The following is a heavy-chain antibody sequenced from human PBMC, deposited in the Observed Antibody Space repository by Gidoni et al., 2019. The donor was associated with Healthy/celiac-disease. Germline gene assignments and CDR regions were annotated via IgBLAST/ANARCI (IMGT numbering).Heavy chain of an antibody. CDR2: INPNSGGT. J-gene: IGHJ4*02. V-gene: IGHV1-2*04. D-gene: IGHD6-19*01. CDR1: GYTFTGYY. Sequence: QVQLVQSGAEVKKPGASVKVSCKASGYTFTGYYMHWVRQAPGQGLEWMGWINPNSGGTNYAQKFQGWVTMTRDTSISTAYMELSRLGSDDTAVYYCARDSHYSIVWYAELDYWGQGTLVTVSS. CDR3: ARDSHYSIVWYAELDY.